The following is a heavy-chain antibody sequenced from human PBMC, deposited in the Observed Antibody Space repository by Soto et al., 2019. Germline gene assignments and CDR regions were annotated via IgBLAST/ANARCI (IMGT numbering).Heavy chain of an antibody. D-gene: IGHD3-22*01. Sequence: GGSLRLSCAASGFTFSSYAMSWVRQAPGKGLEWVSAISGSGGSTYYADSVKGRFTISRDNSKNTLYLQMNSLRAEDTAVYYCAKTARAGYYDSSGYYYYYGMDVWGQGTTVTVSS. CDR3: AKTARAGYYDSSGYYYYYGMDV. CDR2: ISGSGGST. J-gene: IGHJ6*02. CDR1: GFTFSSYA. V-gene: IGHV3-23*01.